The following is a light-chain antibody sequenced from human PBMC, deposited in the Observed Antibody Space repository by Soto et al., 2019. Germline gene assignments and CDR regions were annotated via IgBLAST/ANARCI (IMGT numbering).Light chain of an antibody. CDR3: HQYHSFFNYT. Sequence: DIQMTQSPSTLSASVGDIVTITCRASQSISAWLAWYQQKPGKAPKLLIYKASTLDSGVPSRFSGSGSGTEFTLTISSLQPDDFATYYCHQYHSFFNYTFGQGTKLEIK. J-gene: IGKJ2*01. CDR1: QSISAW. V-gene: IGKV1-5*03. CDR2: KAS.